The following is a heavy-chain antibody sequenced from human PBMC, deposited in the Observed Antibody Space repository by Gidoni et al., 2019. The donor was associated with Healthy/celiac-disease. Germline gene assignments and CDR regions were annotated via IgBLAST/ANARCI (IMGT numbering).Heavy chain of an antibody. CDR3: ARDGRAKSFDY. Sequence: QVQLVESGGGVVQPGRSLRLSCAASEFTFSSYGMHWVRKAPGKGLEWVAVIWYDASNKDYADSVKGRFTSSRDNSKNTLYLQMNSLRAEDTAVYYCARDGRAKSFDYWGQGTLVTDAS. CDR1: EFTFSSYG. CDR2: IWYDASNK. J-gene: IGHJ4*02. V-gene: IGHV3-33*01. D-gene: IGHD1-26*01.